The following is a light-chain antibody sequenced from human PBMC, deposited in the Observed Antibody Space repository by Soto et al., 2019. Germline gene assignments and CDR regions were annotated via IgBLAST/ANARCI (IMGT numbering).Light chain of an antibody. CDR1: QGIRHD. J-gene: IGKJ1*01. Sequence: AIQMTQSPSSLSASVGDRVTITCRASQGIRHDLGWYQQRPGKAPKLLIYAASTLQSGVPSRFSGSGSGTDFTLTITSLQPDDFATYYCLQDYGYPRTFGQGTKVEVK. CDR2: AAS. CDR3: LQDYGYPRT. V-gene: IGKV1-6*01.